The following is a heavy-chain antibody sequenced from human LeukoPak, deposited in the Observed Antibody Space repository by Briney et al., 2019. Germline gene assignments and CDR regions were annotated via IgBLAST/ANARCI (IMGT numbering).Heavy chain of an antibody. CDR2: FSPGDSDT. V-gene: IGHV5-51*01. CDR3: ARPQEMATILDAFDI. Sequence: GESLKISCQGSGYSFTNYWIGWVRQMPGKDLEWMGIFSPGDSDTRYSPSFQGQVTISADKSISTAYLQWSSLKASDTAMYYCARPQEMATILDAFDIWGQGTMVTVSS. D-gene: IGHD5-24*01. J-gene: IGHJ3*02. CDR1: GYSFTNYW.